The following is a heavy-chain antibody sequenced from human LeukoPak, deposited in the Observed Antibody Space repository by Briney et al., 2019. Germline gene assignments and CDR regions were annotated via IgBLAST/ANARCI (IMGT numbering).Heavy chain of an antibody. CDR2: ISASGDSP. D-gene: IGHD2-15*01. V-gene: IGHV3-23*01. CDR1: GFTFSHYA. CDR3: AKGDWCDY. J-gene: IGHJ4*02. Sequence: GGSLRLSCAASGFTFSHYAMTWVRQAPGKGLEWVSTISASGDSPYYADSVKGRFTISRDNSKNTLYLQMSSLRAEDTAVYYCAKGDWCDYWGQRTLVTVSS.